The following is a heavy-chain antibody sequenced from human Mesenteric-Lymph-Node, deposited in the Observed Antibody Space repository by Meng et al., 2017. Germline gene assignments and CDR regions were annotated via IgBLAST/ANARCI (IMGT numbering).Heavy chain of an antibody. V-gene: IGHV1-46*01. Sequence: ASVKVSCKASGYTFTSYYMHWVRQAPGQGLEWMGIINPSGGSTSYAQKFQGRVTMTRGTSTSTVYMELSSLRSEDTAVYYCARDDTMIVGKGGAFDIWGQGTMVTVSS. D-gene: IGHD3-22*01. CDR3: ARDDTMIVGKGGAFDI. J-gene: IGHJ3*02. CDR1: GYTFTSYY. CDR2: INPSGGST.